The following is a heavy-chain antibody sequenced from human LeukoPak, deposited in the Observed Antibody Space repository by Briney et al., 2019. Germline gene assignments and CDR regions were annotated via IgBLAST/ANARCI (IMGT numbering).Heavy chain of an antibody. CDR3: ATETNGRHYDY. J-gene: IGHJ4*02. D-gene: IGHD2-8*01. CDR2: IGPTGSDR. V-gene: IGHV3-21*06. CDR1: GLTFSTSG. Sequence: GGSLRLSCTASGLTFSTSGFNWVRRAPGKGLEWVASIGPTGSDRYHADSIKGRFTISRDNASNFLYLQMNSLRAEDTAVYYCATETNGRHYDYWGQGTLLTVSS.